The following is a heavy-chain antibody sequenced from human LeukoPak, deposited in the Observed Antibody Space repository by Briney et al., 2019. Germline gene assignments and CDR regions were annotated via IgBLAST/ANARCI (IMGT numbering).Heavy chain of an antibody. D-gene: IGHD3-10*01. CDR3: AKVGGLLWFGELLTGPKYNWFDP. CDR1: GFTFSSYG. CDR2: IRYDGSNK. V-gene: IGHV3-30*02. Sequence: GGSLRLSCAASGFTFSSYGMHWVRQAPGKGLEWVAFIRYDGSNKYYADSVKGRFTISRDNSKNTLYLQMNSLRAEDTAVYYCAKVGGLLWFGELLTGPKYNWFDPWGQGTLVTVSS. J-gene: IGHJ5*02.